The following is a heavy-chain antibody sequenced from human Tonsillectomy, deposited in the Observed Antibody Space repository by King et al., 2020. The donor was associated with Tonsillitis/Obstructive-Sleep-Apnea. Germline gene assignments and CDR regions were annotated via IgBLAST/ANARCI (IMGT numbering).Heavy chain of an antibody. V-gene: IGHV4-59*01. CDR2: IYYSGST. D-gene: IGHD4-17*01. CDR1: GGSISCYY. CDR3: ARGDYGNYYYMDV. J-gene: IGHJ6*03. Sequence: QLQESGPGLVKPSETLSLTCTVSGGSISCYYWSWIRQPPGKGLEWIGYIYYSGSTNYNPSLKSRVTITVDTSKNQFSLKLSSVTAADTAVYYCARGDYGNYYYMDVWGKGTTVTVSS.